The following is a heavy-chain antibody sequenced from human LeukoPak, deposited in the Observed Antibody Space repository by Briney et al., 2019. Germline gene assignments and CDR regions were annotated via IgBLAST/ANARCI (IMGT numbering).Heavy chain of an antibody. J-gene: IGHJ3*01. V-gene: IGHV3-9*01. CDR1: GFTFSDYA. D-gene: IGHD1/OR15-1a*01. Sequence: PGRSLRLSCAASGFTFSDYAMPWVRQVPGKGLEWVGGSSWNSGTIAYGESVKGRATISRDNARNSLYLEVNSLRVEDTALYYCAKDLAVGTSPRVYAFDVWGQGSLVTVSS. CDR3: AKDLAVGTSPRVYAFDV. CDR2: SSWNSGTI.